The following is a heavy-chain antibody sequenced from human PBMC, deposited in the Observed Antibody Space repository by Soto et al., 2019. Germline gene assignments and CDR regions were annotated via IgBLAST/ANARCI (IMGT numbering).Heavy chain of an antibody. D-gene: IGHD2-2*01. CDR1: GFSLSTSGVG. Sequence: QITLKESGPTLVKPTQTLTLTCTFSGFSLSTSGVGVGWIRQPPGKALEWLALIYWNDDERYSPSLKSRLTITKDTSKNQVVLTLTNMDPVDTATYYCAHTAPRTYCSSTSCLNWFDPWGQGTLVTVSS. V-gene: IGHV2-5*01. CDR2: IYWNDDE. CDR3: AHTAPRTYCSSTSCLNWFDP. J-gene: IGHJ5*02.